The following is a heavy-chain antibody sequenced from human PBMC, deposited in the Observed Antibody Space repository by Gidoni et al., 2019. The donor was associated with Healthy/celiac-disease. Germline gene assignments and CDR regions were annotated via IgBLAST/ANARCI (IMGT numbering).Heavy chain of an antibody. D-gene: IGHD2-2*02. CDR1: GYTFTSYY. Sequence: QVQLVQSGAEVKKPGASVKVSCKASGYTFTSYYMHWVRQAPGQGLEWMGIINPSGGSTSYAQKFQGRVTMTRDTSTSTVYMELSSLRSEDTAVYYCARDADECSSTSCYRAYYYYYMDVWGKGTTVTVSS. J-gene: IGHJ6*03. V-gene: IGHV1-46*01. CDR3: ARDADECSSTSCYRAYYYYYMDV. CDR2: INPSGGST.